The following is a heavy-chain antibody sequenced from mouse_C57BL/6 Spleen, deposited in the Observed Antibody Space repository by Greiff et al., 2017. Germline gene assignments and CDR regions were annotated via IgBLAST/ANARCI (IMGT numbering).Heavy chain of an antibody. V-gene: IGHV1-26*01. CDR2: INPNNGGT. CDR1: GYTFTDYY. CDR3: ARRPFYYGYEGYAMDY. J-gene: IGHJ4*01. D-gene: IGHD2-2*01. Sequence: VQLQQSGPELVKPGASVKISCKASGYTFTDYYMNWVKQSHGKSLEWIGDINPNNGGTSYNQKFKGKATLTVDKSSSTAYMELRSLTSEDSAVYYCARRPFYYGYEGYAMDYWGQGTSVTVSS.